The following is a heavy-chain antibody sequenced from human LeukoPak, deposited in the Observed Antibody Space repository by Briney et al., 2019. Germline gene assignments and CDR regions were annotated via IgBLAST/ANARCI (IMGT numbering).Heavy chain of an antibody. V-gene: IGHV4-59*01. D-gene: IGHD6-19*01. CDR3: ARGGVALGIGSGWSPPNYYYYYYGMDV. J-gene: IGHJ6*04. Sequence: SETLSLTCTVSGGSLSSYYWSWIRQPPGKGLEWIGYIYYSGSTNYNPSLKSRVTISVDTSKNQFSLKLSSVTAADTAVYYCARGGVALGIGSGWSPPNYYYYYYGMDVWGKGTTVTVSS. CDR1: GGSLSSYY. CDR2: IYYSGST.